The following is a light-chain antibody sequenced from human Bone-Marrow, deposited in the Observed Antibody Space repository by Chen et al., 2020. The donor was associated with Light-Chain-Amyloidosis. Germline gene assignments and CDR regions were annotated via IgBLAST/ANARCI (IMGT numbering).Light chain of an antibody. J-gene: IGKJ1*01. CDR2: WAS. CDR1: QSILFSSNSENY. Sequence: DIVMTQSPDSLAVSLGGRATINCKSSQSILFSSNSENYLAWYQKKPGQPPKLLIYWASTRESGVPDRFSGSGSGTDFTLTISSLQAEDVAVYYCQQYYSAPWTFGPGTKVDVK. V-gene: IGKV4-1*01. CDR3: QQYYSAPWT.